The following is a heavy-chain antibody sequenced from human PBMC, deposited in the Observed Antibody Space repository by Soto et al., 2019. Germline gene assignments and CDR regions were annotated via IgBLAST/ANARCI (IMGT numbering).Heavy chain of an antibody. CDR1: GGSISSAVYY. Sequence: PSETLSLTCSVSGGSISSAVYYWTWIRQPPGKGLEWIGYIYYSGNTYYNPSLKSRITISEDTPKNQFSLKLTSVTAADTALSYCARTITPRRTQGLEHRWFDPWGQGTLVTVSS. CDR3: ARTITPRRTQGLEHRWFDP. D-gene: IGHD1-1*01. V-gene: IGHV4-30-4*01. CDR2: IYYSGNT. J-gene: IGHJ5*02.